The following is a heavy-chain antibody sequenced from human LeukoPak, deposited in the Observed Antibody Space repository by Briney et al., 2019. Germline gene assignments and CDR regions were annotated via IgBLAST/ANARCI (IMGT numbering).Heavy chain of an antibody. Sequence: NIXXXNWIRQPPSRGLEWLVRTYYRSKLYKDYAVAVKNRITITPDTSKNQFSLQLTSVTPEDTAIYYCARHWNNQFDPWGQGTXV. CDR3: ARHWNNQFDP. D-gene: IGHD1-1*01. J-gene: IGHJ5*02. CDR1: NIXX. CDR2: TYYRSKLYK. V-gene: IGHV6-1*01.